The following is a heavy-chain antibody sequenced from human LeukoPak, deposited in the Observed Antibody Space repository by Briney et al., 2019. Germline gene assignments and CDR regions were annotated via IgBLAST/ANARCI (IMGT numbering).Heavy chain of an antibody. CDR3: AKDERNWNYNLASQTYD. V-gene: IGHV3-23*01. D-gene: IGHD1-7*01. CDR1: GFTFSTYD. Sequence: PGGSLRLSCAASGFTFSTYDMSWVRQAPGKGLECVASISRGGGGSTYYADSVKGRFTISRDNSKNTLYLQMNSLRADDTAVYYCAKDERNWNYNLASQTYDWGQGTLVTVSS. CDR2: ISRGGGGST. J-gene: IGHJ4*02.